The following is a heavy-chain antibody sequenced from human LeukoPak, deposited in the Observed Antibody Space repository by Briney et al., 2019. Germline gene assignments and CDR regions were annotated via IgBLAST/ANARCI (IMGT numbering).Heavy chain of an antibody. CDR2: IYYSGST. D-gene: IGHD3-10*01. J-gene: IGHJ6*03. CDR3: ARRILRGGYYMDV. CDR1: GGSISSSSYY. V-gene: IGHV4-39*01. Sequence: SETLSLTCTVSGGSISSSSYYWGWIRQPPGKGLEWIRSIYYSGSTYYNPSLKSRVTISVDTSKNQFSLKLSSVTAADTAVYYCARRILRGGYYMDVWGKGTTVTVSS.